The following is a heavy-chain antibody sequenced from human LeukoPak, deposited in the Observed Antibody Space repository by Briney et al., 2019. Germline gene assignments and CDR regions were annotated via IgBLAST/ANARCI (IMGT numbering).Heavy chain of an antibody. CDR1: GDSISSTNYY. J-gene: IGHJ4*02. V-gene: IGHV4-39*01. Sequence: NSSETLSLTCTVSGDSISSTNYYWGWIRQPPGKGLEWIGSIYYSGSTYYNPSLESRVTISVDTSKNQFSLKLSSVTAADTAVYYCARLPNMVRGARFDYWGQGTLVTVSS. CDR3: ARLPNMVRGARFDY. CDR2: IYYSGST. D-gene: IGHD3-10*01.